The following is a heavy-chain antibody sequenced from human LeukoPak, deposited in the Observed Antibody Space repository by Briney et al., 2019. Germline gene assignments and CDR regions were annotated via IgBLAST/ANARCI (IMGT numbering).Heavy chain of an antibody. CDR2: INHSGST. J-gene: IGHJ4*02. V-gene: IGHV4-34*01. CDR3: ARLSPRRATY. D-gene: IGHD3-16*02. CDR1: GGSFSGYY. Sequence: SETLSLTCAVYGGSFSGYYWSWIRQPPGKGLEWIGEINHSGSTNYNPSLKSRVTISVDTSKNQLSLKLSSVTAADTAVYYCARLSPRRATYWGQGTLVTVSS.